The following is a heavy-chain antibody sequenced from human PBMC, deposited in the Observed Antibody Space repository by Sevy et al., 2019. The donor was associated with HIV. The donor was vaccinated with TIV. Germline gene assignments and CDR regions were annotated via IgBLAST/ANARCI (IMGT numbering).Heavy chain of an antibody. Sequence: SETSLTCTVSGYSITSGYHWGWIRQPPGKGLEWIGSISHSGSTYYNPSLMSRVTISVDTSKNQNSLKLSSMIAADTAVYYCASWQPDYWGQGTLVTVSS. CDR1: GYSITSGYH. J-gene: IGHJ4*02. V-gene: IGHV4-38-2*02. D-gene: IGHD6-13*01. CDR3: ASWQPDY. CDR2: ISHSGST.